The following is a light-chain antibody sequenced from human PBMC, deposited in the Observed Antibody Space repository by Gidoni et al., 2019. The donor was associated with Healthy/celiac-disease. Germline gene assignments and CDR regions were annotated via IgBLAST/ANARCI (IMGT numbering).Light chain of an antibody. CDR2: GAS. CDR1: QSVSSSY. V-gene: IGKV3-20*01. CDR3: QQYGSSPWT. J-gene: IGKJ1*01. Sequence: VLKQSPGTLSLSTGERDTLSCSASQSVSSSYLAWYQRTPGHAPRLLIYGASSSATGIPDRFSGSGSGTDFTLTISRLEPEDFAVYYCQQYGSSPWTFGQGTKVEIK.